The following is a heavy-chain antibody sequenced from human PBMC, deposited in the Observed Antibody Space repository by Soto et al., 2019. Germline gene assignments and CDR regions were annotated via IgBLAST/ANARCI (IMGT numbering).Heavy chain of an antibody. J-gene: IGHJ4*02. CDR1: GFTFNSYG. CDR2: ISYDGSNK. CDR3: AKVLGQGTIPDH. Sequence: QVQLVESGGGVVQPGRSLRLSCAASGFTFNSYGMHWVRQAPGKGLEWVALISYDGSNKYYADSVKGRFTISRDNSKNPLYLQMNSLRAEDTAVYYCAKVLGQGTIPDHWGQGTLVTVSS. D-gene: IGHD3-10*01. V-gene: IGHV3-30*18.